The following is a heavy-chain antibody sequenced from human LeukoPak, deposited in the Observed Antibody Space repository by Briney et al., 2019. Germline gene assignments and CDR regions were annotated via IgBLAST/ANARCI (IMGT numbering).Heavy chain of an antibody. CDR2: IDTTGSS. J-gene: IGHJ4*02. Sequence: RPSETLSLTCTVSGASISNYFRSWIRQPAGRGLEWIGRIDTTGSSNSNPSLKSRITMSVDTSKNQLSLNLSSVTAADTAVYHCAREPGDYWGQGTLVTVSS. V-gene: IGHV4-4*07. CDR3: AREPGDY. CDR1: GASISNYF.